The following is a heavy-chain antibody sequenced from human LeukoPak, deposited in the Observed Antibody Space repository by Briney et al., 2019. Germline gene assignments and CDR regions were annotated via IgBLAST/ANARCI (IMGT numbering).Heavy chain of an antibody. CDR3: VRAPSSSRCDFDS. D-gene: IGHD6-13*01. J-gene: IGHJ4*01. Sequence: GGSLRLPCAASGFTFSRSAMHWVRQAPGKGLEWVAFIRYDGDNNNKYYVDSVKGRFFISRDNSKSTLYLQMNGLTIEDTAVYYCVRAPSSSRCDFDSWGHGTLVTV. CDR1: GFTFSRSA. V-gene: IGHV3-30*02. CDR2: IRYDGDNNNK.